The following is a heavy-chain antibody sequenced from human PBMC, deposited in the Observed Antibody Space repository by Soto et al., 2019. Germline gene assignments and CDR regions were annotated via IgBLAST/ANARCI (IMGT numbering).Heavy chain of an antibody. V-gene: IGHV4-39*01. J-gene: IGHJ4*02. D-gene: IGHD2-2*01. CDR2: IYYSGST. CDR3: ARLSGDIVVVPAASYFDY. CDR1: GGSISSSSYY. Sequence: QLQLQESGPGLVKPSETLSLTCTVSGGSISSSSYYWGWIRQPPGKGLEWIGSIYYSGSTYYNPSLKSRVTISVDTSKNQFSLKLSSVTAADTAVYYCARLSGDIVVVPAASYFDYWGQGTLVTVSS.